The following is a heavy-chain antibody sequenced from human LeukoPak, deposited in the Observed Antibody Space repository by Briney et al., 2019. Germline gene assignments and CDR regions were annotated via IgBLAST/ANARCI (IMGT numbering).Heavy chain of an antibody. Sequence: GGSLRLSCAASGFTFSSYWMSWVRQAPGKGLEWVANIKQDGSEKYYVDSVKGRFTISRDNAKNSLYLQMNSLIAEDTAVYYCAREANWGTGEAFDIWGQGTMVTVSS. CDR3: AREANWGTGEAFDI. V-gene: IGHV3-7*01. CDR2: IKQDGSEK. D-gene: IGHD7-27*01. CDR1: GFTFSSYW. J-gene: IGHJ3*02.